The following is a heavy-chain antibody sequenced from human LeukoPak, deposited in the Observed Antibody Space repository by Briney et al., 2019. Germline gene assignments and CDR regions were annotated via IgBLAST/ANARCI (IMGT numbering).Heavy chain of an antibody. CDR3: ARSSYYYGSRTNFDY. CDR1: GFTFTAYW. CDR2: IKQDGSEK. V-gene: IGHV3-7*01. Sequence: GGSLRLSCAASGFTFTAYWMGWVRQAPGKGLEWVANIKQDGSEKYYVDSVKGRFTISRDNAKNSLYLQMNSLRAEDTAVYYCARSSYYYGSRTNFDYWGQGTLVTVSS. D-gene: IGHD3-10*01. J-gene: IGHJ4*02.